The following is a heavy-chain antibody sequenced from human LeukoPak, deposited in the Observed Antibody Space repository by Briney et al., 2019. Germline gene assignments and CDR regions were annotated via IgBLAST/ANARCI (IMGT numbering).Heavy chain of an antibody. D-gene: IGHD4-17*01. CDR1: GFTFKDYA. J-gene: IGHJ4*02. V-gene: IGHV3-23*01. Sequence: GGSLRLSCAASGFTFKDYAMNWLRQAPGKGLEWVSAISASGGRAYYADSVKGRFIIPRDNSKNTLFLQMNSLTPEDTALYYCAKGDYGDYPHYFDFWGQGTLVTVSS. CDR3: AKGDYGDYPHYFDF. CDR2: ISASGGRA.